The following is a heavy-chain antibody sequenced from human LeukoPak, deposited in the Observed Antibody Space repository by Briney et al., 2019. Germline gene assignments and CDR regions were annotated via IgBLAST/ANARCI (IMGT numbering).Heavy chain of an antibody. CDR1: GFTFSSYS. D-gene: IGHD5-12*01. Sequence: GGSLRLSCAASGFTFSSYSMNWVRQAPGKGLEWVSYISSSSSTIYYADSVKGRFTISRDNAKNSLYLQMNSLRAEDTAVYYCARDPGDGWLHFDYWGQGTLVTVSS. V-gene: IGHV3-48*01. J-gene: IGHJ4*02. CDR3: ARDPGDGWLHFDY. CDR2: ISSSSSTI.